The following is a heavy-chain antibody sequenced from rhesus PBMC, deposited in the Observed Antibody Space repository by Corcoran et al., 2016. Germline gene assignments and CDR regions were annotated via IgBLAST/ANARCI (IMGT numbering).Heavy chain of an antibody. CDR3: ARGLGVLVVVVPFDY. Sequence: QVQLQESGPGLVKPSETLSLTCAVSGGSFSRYWLSWIRQPPGKGLAWIGEINGNSGSTNYNPSLKSRVTISKDASKNQFSLKLSSVTAADTAVYYCARGLGVLVVVVPFDYWGQGVLVTVSS. V-gene: IGHV4-80*01. CDR2: INGNSGST. D-gene: IGHD2-21*01. J-gene: IGHJ4*01. CDR1: GGSFSRYW.